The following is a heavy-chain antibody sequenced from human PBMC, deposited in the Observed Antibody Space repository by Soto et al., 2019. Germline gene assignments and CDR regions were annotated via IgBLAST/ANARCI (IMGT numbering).Heavy chain of an antibody. CDR1: GYTFTSYG. D-gene: IGHD2-8*01. CDR2: ISAYNGNT. Sequence: QVQLVQSGAEVKKPGASVKVSCKASGYTFTSYGISWVRQAPGQGLEWMGWISAYNGNTNYAQKLQGRVTMTTDTSTSTAYMELRSLRADDTAVYYCARADIVLMVYAPFDYWGQGTLVTFSS. CDR3: ARADIVLMVYAPFDY. V-gene: IGHV1-18*01. J-gene: IGHJ4*02.